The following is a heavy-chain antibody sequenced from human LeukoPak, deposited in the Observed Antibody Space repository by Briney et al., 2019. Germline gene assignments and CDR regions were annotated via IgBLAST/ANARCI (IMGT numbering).Heavy chain of an antibody. Sequence: GGSLRLSCAASGFTFSSYWMHWVRQAPGKGLVWVSRINSDGSGTSYADSVKGRFTISRDNAKNTLYLQMNSLRAEDTAVYYCASRIAVAGTLADYWGQGTLVTVSS. CDR2: INSDGSGT. V-gene: IGHV3-74*01. J-gene: IGHJ4*02. CDR1: GFTFSSYW. D-gene: IGHD6-19*01. CDR3: ASRIAVAGTLADY.